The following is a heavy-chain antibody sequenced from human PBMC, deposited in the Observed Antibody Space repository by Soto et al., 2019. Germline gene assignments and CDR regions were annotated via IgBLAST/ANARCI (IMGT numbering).Heavy chain of an antibody. CDR2: IYYSGST. CDR3: ARRSYYYDSSGYFDP. D-gene: IGHD3-22*01. V-gene: IGHV4-59*12. Sequence: SETLSLTCTVSGGSISSYYWSWIRQPPGKGLEWIGYIYYSGSTNYNPSLKSRVTISVDTSKNQFSLKLSSVTAADTAVYYCARRSYYYDSSGYFDPWGQGTLVTVS. J-gene: IGHJ5*02. CDR1: GGSISSYY.